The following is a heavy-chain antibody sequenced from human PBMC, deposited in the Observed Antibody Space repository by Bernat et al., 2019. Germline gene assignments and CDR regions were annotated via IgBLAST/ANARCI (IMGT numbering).Heavy chain of an antibody. CDR2: INAGNGNT. CDR1: GYTFTRFA. Sequence: QVHLVQSGAEVKRPGASVKVSCRASGYTFTRFAMHWVRQAPGQRLEWMGWINAGNGNTKYSQRFQGRVTITRDTSASTIYLELTSLRSEDTAVYYCARGGYDSLVFDYWGQGTLVTVSS. J-gene: IGHJ4*02. D-gene: IGHD5-12*01. CDR3: ARGGYDSLVFDY. V-gene: IGHV1-3*01.